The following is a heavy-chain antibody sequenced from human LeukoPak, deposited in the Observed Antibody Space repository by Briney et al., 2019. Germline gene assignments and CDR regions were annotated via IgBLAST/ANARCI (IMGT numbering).Heavy chain of an antibody. V-gene: IGHV5-51*01. Sequence: GESLKISCKGSGYSFTTYWIGWVRQMPGKGLEWMGIIYPGDSDTRYSPSFQGQVTISADKSISTAYLQWSSLKASDTAMYYCALLLAYCGGDCYAPFDYWGQGTLVTVSS. CDR3: ALLLAYCGGDCYAPFDY. CDR2: IYPGDSDT. J-gene: IGHJ4*02. D-gene: IGHD2-21*01. CDR1: GYSFTTYW.